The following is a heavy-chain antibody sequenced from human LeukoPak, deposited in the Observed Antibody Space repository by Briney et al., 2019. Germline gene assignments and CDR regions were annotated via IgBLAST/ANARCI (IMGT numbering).Heavy chain of an antibody. CDR1: GFTFSSYW. Sequence: GGSLRLSCAASGFTFSSYWMSWVRQAPGKGLEWVANIKQDGSEKYYVDSVKGRFTISRDNSKNTLYLQMNSLRAEDTAVYYCARDGLWFGELLFDYWGQGTLVTVSS. J-gene: IGHJ4*02. CDR3: ARDGLWFGELLFDY. V-gene: IGHV3-7*01. CDR2: IKQDGSEK. D-gene: IGHD3-10*01.